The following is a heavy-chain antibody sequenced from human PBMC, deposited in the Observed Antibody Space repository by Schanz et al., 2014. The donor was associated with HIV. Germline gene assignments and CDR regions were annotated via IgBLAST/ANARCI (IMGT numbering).Heavy chain of an antibody. Sequence: QVQLVQSGAEVKKPGASVKVSCKASGYTFSSYGISWVRQAPGQGLEWMGWISAYNGNTNYAQNLQGRVTMTADTFTSTAYMELRSLTSDDTAVYYCARAPPREQWLIGYYGMDVWGQGTTVTVSS. CDR1: GYTFSSYG. J-gene: IGHJ6*02. CDR3: ARAPPREQWLIGYYGMDV. V-gene: IGHV1-18*04. CDR2: ISAYNGNT. D-gene: IGHD6-19*01.